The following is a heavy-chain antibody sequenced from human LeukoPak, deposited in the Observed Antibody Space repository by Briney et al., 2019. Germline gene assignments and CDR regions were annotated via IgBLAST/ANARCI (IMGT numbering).Heavy chain of an antibody. CDR1: RFTFSNYA. V-gene: IGHV3-23*01. CDR2: ISGSGLST. J-gene: IGHJ4*02. CDR3: AKDSTRYYGVLTLNLREKGALDY. Sequence: GGSLRLSCAAARFTFSNYAMTWVRQAPGKGLEWVSGISGSGLSTYYADSVKGRFTISRDNSKNTLYLQMNSLRAEDTAVYYCAKDSTRYYGVLTLNLREKGALDYWGQGTLVTVSS. D-gene: IGHD3-9*01.